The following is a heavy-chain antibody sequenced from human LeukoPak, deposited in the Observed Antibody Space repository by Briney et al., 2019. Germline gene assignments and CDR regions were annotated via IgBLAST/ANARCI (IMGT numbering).Heavy chain of an antibody. Sequence: ASVKVSFKGSGYTFTGYYMHWVRQAPGQGLEWMGWINPISGTTNYAQKLQGRVTVTRDTSISTVYMELSRLESDDTAVYYCVRDLMTTPTWDFDYWGQGTLVTVAT. D-gene: IGHD3-16*01. V-gene: IGHV1-2*02. CDR3: VRDLMTTPTWDFDY. J-gene: IGHJ4*02. CDR1: GYTFTGYY. CDR2: INPISGTT.